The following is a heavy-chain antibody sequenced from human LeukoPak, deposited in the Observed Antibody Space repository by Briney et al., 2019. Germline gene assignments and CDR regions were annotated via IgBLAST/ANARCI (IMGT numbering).Heavy chain of an antibody. V-gene: IGHV4-59*08. CDR3: ARHPSWPDYGGTFDY. J-gene: IGHJ4*02. Sequence: SETLSLTCTVSGGSISSYYWSWIRQPPGKGLEWIGYIYYSGSTNYNPSLKGRVTISIDTSKNQFSLKMTSVTAADTAVYYCARHPSWPDYGGTFDYWGQGTLVTVSS. D-gene: IGHD4-23*01. CDR1: GGSISSYY. CDR2: IYYSGST.